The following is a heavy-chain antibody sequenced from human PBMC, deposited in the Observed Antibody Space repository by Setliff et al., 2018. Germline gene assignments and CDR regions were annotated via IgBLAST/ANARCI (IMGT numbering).Heavy chain of an antibody. V-gene: IGHV4-30-4*08. J-gene: IGHJ6*02. CDR3: ARGGEGALGIPYYGMDV. D-gene: IGHD2-21*01. CDR1: GGSISRGDYY. Sequence: TLSLTCTVSGGSISRGDYYWSWIRQPPGKGLEWIGYIYYSGSTYYNPSLKSRVTISVDTSKNQFSLKLSSVTAADTAVYYCARGGEGALGIPYYGMDVWGQGTTVTVSS. CDR2: IYYSGST.